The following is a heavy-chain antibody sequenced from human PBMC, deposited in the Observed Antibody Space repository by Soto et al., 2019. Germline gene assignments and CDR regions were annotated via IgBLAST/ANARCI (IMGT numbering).Heavy chain of an antibody. CDR2: ITSISSTK. CDR1: RVSLISHA. V-gene: IGHV3-48*02. J-gene: IGHJ6*02. Sequence: HWGSMKVSIASSRVSLISHAMNWVRKAPWKGLECVSYITSISSTKSYADSVKGRFTISRDNAKDSLYLQMNSLRDEDTAVYYCARRITLVRGPYQYYAMDVWGQGTTVPVSS. D-gene: IGHD3-10*01. CDR3: ARRITLVRGPYQYYAMDV.